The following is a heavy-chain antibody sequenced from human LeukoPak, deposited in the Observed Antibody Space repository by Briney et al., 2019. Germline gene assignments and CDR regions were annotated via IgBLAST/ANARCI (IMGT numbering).Heavy chain of an antibody. CDR2: IYTSGST. V-gene: IGHV4-61*02. J-gene: IGHJ4*02. CDR3: ARFRQYYYGSGSYYTNTYYFDY. Sequence: SETLSLTCTVSGGSISSGSYYWSWIRQPAGKGLEWIGRIYTSGSTNYNPSLKSRVTISVDTSKNQFSLKLSSVTAADTAVYYCARFRQYYYGSGSYYTNTYYFDYWGQGTLVTVSS. D-gene: IGHD3-10*01. CDR1: GGSISSGSYY.